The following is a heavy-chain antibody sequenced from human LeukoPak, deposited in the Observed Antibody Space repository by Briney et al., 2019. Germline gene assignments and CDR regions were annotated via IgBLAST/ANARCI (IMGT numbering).Heavy chain of an antibody. CDR3: TRHGPIAAAGTFHFQH. J-gene: IGHJ1*01. V-gene: IGHV3-73*01. CDR2: IRSKANSYAT. Sequence: GGSLRLSCAASGFTFSGSAMHWVRQASGKGLEWVGRIRSKANSYATAYAASVKGRFTISRDDSKNTAYLQMNSLKTEDTAVYYCTRHGPIAAAGTFHFQHWGQGTLVTVSS. CDR1: GFTFSGSA. D-gene: IGHD6-13*01.